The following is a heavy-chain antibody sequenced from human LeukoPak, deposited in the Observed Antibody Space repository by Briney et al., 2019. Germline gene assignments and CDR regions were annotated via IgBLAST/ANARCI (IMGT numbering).Heavy chain of an antibody. CDR1: GFTFTSYA. D-gene: IGHD4-11*01. CDR3: AKDWGLSNYLYYFDY. V-gene: IGHV3-23*01. Sequence: PGGSLRLSCAASGFTFTSYAMSWVRQAPGKGLEWVSAITDSGGRTYYADSVKGRFTISRDNSKNTLYLQMNSLRAEDTAVYYCAKDWGLSNYLYYFDYWGQGTLVTASS. J-gene: IGHJ4*02. CDR2: ITDSGGRT.